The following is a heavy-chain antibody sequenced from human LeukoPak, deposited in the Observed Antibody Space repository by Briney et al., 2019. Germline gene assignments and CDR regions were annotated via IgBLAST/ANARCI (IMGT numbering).Heavy chain of an antibody. CDR2: IYYSGST. Sequence: SETLSLTCTVSGGSISSGDYYWGWIRQPPGKGLEWIGSIYYSGSTYYNPSLKSRVTISVDTSKNQFSLKLSSVTAADTAVYYCASLAEYSSSSGVSDNWFDPWGQGTLVTVSS. CDR3: ASLAEYSSSSGVSDNWFDP. D-gene: IGHD6-6*01. V-gene: IGHV4-39*01. J-gene: IGHJ5*02. CDR1: GGSISSGDYY.